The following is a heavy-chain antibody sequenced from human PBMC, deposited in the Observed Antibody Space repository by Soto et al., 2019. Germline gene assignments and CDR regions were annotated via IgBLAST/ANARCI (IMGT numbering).Heavy chain of an antibody. D-gene: IGHD3-10*01. Sequence: QVQLQQSGPGLVKPSQTLSLTCTVSGGSISYEYYHWTWIRQSPGKGLEWIGYIHYIGSIIYNPSFKSRVTISVDTSKNQFSLPLSSVTAADTAVYFCAREDDGVDSDYYGLDVWGQGTTVTVSS. CDR2: IHYIGSI. J-gene: IGHJ6*02. CDR1: GGSISYEYYH. V-gene: IGHV4-30-4*08. CDR3: AREDDGVDSDYYGLDV.